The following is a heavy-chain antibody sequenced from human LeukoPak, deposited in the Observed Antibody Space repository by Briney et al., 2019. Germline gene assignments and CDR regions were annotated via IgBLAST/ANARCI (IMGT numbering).Heavy chain of an antibody. V-gene: IGHV3-23*01. CDR3: AKGSDRSGSYYLDY. D-gene: IGHD3-10*01. J-gene: IGHJ4*02. CDR2: LSGSGAST. Sequence: GGSLRLSCAASAFTFSNYAMNWVRQAPGKGLEWVSGLSGSGASTYYADSVKGRFTISRDNSKNTLYLQMNRLRAGDTAVYYCAKGSDRSGSYYLDYWGQGTLVTVSS. CDR1: AFTFSNYA.